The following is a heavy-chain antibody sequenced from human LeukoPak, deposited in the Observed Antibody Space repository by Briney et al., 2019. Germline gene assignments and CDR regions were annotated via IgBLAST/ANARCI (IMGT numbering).Heavy chain of an antibody. CDR3: ARRDCSTSSCPFDY. Sequence: GESLQISCKGSGYNFANYWIAWVRLMPGKGLEWMGIIYPDDSETRYSPSFQGQVTVSADKSISTAYLQWSSLKASDTAMYYCARRDCSTSSCPFDYWGQGSLVTVSS. CDR1: GYNFANYW. D-gene: IGHD2-2*01. CDR2: IYPDDSET. J-gene: IGHJ4*02. V-gene: IGHV5-51*01.